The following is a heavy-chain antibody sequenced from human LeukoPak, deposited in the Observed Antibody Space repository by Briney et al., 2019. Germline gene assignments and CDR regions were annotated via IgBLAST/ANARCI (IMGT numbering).Heavy chain of an antibody. CDR2: MWSDGTNK. D-gene: IGHD4-11*01. Sequence: PGGSLRLSCAASGFTFSHYGMHWVRQAPGKGLEWVAVMWSDGTNKYYADSVKGRFTIYRDDSQNRVFLQMNSLRAEDTALYYCAKDAQRGFDYSNSLEYWGQGALVSVSS. J-gene: IGHJ4*02. CDR1: GFTFSHYG. V-gene: IGHV3-33*06. CDR3: AKDAQRGFDYSNSLEY.